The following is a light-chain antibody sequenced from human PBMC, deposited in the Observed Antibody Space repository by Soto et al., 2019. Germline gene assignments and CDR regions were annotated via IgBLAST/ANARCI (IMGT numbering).Light chain of an antibody. CDR1: QSVSSSY. J-gene: IGKJ4*01. V-gene: IGKV3-20*01. Sequence: IVLSQSPGTLSFSPGEKTTFFFRARQSVSSSYLVWYQQRPGQPPRLLIYGTSTRAAGISDRFSGSGSGTDFTLSIYRLEPGDSAAYYCQQYGTSALTFGGGTKV. CDR3: QQYGTSALT. CDR2: GTS.